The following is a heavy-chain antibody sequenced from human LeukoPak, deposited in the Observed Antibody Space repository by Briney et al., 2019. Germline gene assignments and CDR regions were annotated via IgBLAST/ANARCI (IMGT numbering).Heavy chain of an antibody. J-gene: IGHJ4*02. CDR1: KSALSGKA. CDR2: IIPIFGIA. D-gene: IGHD6-19*01. Sequence: SAEQVSCKESKSALSGKAVGWVGQATGKRHEWMGRIIPIFGIANYAQKFQGRVTITADKSTSTAYMELSSLRSEDTAVYYCARDLGLGYSSGWYYFDYWGQGTLVTVSS. CDR3: ARDLGLGYSSGWYYFDY. V-gene: IGHV1-69*04.